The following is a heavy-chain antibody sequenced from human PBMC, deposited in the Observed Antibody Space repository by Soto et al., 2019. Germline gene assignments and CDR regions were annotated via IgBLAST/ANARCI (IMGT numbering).Heavy chain of an antibody. V-gene: IGHV3-30*09. D-gene: IGHD3-22*01. CDR2: ISYDGSDK. CDR1: GFKYTDFA. CDR3: ARRAWDSYYAIDF. Sequence: VQLVESGGGEVQPGRSLRLSCAASGFKYTDFALHWVRQAPDKGLEWVAIISYDGSDKYYADSVKGRFVISRDNPKNTLYREMNSLRPEDTAVYFCARRAWDSYYAIDFWGQGTTVTVFS. J-gene: IGHJ6*02.